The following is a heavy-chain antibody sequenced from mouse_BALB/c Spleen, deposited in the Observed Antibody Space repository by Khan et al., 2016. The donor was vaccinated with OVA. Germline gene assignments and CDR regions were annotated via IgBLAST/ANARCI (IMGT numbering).Heavy chain of an antibody. CDR1: GHTFTNFG. D-gene: IGHD2-14*01. V-gene: IGHV9-3-1*01. J-gene: IGHJ4*01. CDR2: INTYTGEP. CDR3: ASPPYVSNAMDN. Sequence: QIQLVQSGPELKKPGETVKISCKSSGHTFTNFGMNWVKQAPGKGLKWMGWINTYTGEPTYADDFNGRFAFSLEASARTAYLQINNLTNEVTATYFCASPPYVSNAMDNWGQGTTVTVSS.